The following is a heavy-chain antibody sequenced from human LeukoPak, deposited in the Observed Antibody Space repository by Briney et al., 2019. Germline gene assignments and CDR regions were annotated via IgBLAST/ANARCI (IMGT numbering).Heavy chain of an antibody. J-gene: IGHJ4*02. V-gene: IGHV3-74*01. Sequence: SGGSLRLSCAASGFTFSSYWMHWVRQAPGKGLVWVSRINSDGSSTSYADSVKGRFTISRDISKNTLYLQMNSLRAEDTAVYYCAKGPKQLLVGSRGYYFDSWGQGTLVTASS. D-gene: IGHD6-13*01. CDR1: GFTFSSYW. CDR2: INSDGSST. CDR3: AKGPKQLLVGSRGYYFDS.